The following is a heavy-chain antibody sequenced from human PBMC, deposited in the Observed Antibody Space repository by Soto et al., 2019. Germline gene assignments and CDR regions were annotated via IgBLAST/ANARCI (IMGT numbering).Heavy chain of an antibody. CDR1: GYSFTSYW. Sequence: GESLKISCKGSGYSFTSYWISWVRQMPGKGLEWMGRIDPSDSYTNYSPSFQGHVTISADKSISTAYLQWSSLKASDTAMYYCARRSTMVRGVIGYYGMDVWGQGTTVTAP. J-gene: IGHJ6*02. D-gene: IGHD3-10*01. V-gene: IGHV5-10-1*01. CDR2: IDPSDSYT. CDR3: ARRSTMVRGVIGYYGMDV.